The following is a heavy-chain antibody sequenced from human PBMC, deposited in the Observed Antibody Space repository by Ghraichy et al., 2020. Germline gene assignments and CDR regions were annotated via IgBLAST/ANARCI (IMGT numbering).Heavy chain of an antibody. CDR2: IYYSGST. CDR1: GGSISSGGYY. J-gene: IGHJ4*02. D-gene: IGHD2-15*01. V-gene: IGHV4-31*03. CDR3: ARAFVVVVAATLEYFDY. Sequence: SETLSLTCTVSGGSISSGGYYWSWIRQHPGKGLEWIGYIYYSGSTYYNPSLKSRVTISVDTSKTQFSLKLSSLTAADTAVYYCARAFVVVVAATLEYFDYWGQGTLVTVSS.